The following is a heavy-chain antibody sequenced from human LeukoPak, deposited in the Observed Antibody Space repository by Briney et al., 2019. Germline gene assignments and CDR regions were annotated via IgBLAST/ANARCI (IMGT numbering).Heavy chain of an antibody. CDR2: FDPEDGET. CDR1: GYTLTELS. CDR3: ASSLGDYYGSGSWAH. V-gene: IGHV1-24*01. Sequence: ASVKVSCKVSGYTLTELSMHWVRQAPGKGLEWMGGFDPEDGETIYAQKFQGRVTMTEDTSTDTAYMELSSLRSEDTAVYYCASSLGDYYGSGSWAHWGQGTQVTVSS. J-gene: IGHJ4*02. D-gene: IGHD3-10*01.